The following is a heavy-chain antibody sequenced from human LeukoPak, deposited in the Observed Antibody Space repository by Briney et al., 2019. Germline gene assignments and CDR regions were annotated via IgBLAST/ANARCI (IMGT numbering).Heavy chain of an antibody. CDR3: AAPITMVRGVIADY. D-gene: IGHD3-10*01. Sequence: GGSLRLSCAASGFTFSSHAMSWVRQAPGKGLEWVSAISGSGGSTYYADSVKGRFTISRDNSKNTLYLQMNSLRAEDTAVYYCAAPITMVRGVIADYWGQGTLVTVSS. CDR1: GFTFSSHA. J-gene: IGHJ4*02. CDR2: ISGSGGST. V-gene: IGHV3-23*01.